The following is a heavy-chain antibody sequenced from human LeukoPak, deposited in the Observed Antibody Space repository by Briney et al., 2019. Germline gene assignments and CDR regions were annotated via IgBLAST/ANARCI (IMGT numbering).Heavy chain of an antibody. CDR2: ISYDGSNK. V-gene: IGHV3-30-3*01. CDR1: GFTFSSYA. D-gene: IGHD4-17*01. J-gene: IGHJ5*02. Sequence: GGSLRLSCAASGFTFSSYAMHWVRQAPGKGLEWVAVISYDGSNKYYADSVKGRFTISRDNSKNTLYLQMNSLRAEDTAVYYCARSRGATVTTPNWFDPWGQGTLVTVSS. CDR3: ARSRGATVTTPNWFDP.